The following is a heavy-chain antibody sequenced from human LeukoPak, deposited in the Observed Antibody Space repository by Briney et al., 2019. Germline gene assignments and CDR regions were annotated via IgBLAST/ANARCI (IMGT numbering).Heavy chain of an antibody. CDR2: ISWNSGSI. J-gene: IGHJ4*02. Sequence: GGSLRLSCAASGFTFDDYAMHWVRQAPGKGLEWVSGISWNSGSIGYADSVKGRFTISRDNAKNSLYLQMNSLRAEDMALYCCAKEQRSGGVFDYWGQGTLVTVSS. D-gene: IGHD6-19*01. V-gene: IGHV3-9*03. CDR3: AKEQRSGGVFDY. CDR1: GFTFDDYA.